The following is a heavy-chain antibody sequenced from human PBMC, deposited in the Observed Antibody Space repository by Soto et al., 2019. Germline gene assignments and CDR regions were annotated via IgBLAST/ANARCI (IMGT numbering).Heavy chain of an antibody. J-gene: IGHJ4*02. Sequence: QVQLEQSGAEVKKSGASVKVSCKASGYIFSTHGINWVRQAPGQGLEWMGWINPYNGKTNYAQKFQGRVTMTTETSRKTPYMDLRSLRSDDTAVYYCARVQIVVVVGGTPADYWGQGTLVTVSS. CDR2: INPYNGKT. D-gene: IGHD2-15*01. V-gene: IGHV1-18*01. CDR3: ARVQIVVVVGGTPADY. CDR1: GYIFSTHG.